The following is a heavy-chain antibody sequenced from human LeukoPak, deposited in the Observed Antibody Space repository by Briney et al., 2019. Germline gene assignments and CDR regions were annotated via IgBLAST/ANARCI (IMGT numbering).Heavy chain of an antibody. CDR3: ARSLIRYYDSSGYLDY. Sequence: GGSLRLSCAASGFTVSSNYMSWVRQAPGKGLEWVSVIYSGGSTYYADSVKGRFTISRDNSKNTLYLQMNSLRAEDTAVYYCARSLIRYYDSSGYLDYWGQGTLVTVSS. CDR2: IYSGGST. V-gene: IGHV3-53*01. CDR1: GFTVSSNY. J-gene: IGHJ4*02. D-gene: IGHD3-22*01.